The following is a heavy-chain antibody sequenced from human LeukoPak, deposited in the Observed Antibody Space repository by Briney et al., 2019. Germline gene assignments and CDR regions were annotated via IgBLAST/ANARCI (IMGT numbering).Heavy chain of an antibody. V-gene: IGHV3-11*06. J-gene: IGHJ4*02. Sequence: GGSLRLSCAASGFTFSDYYMSWIRQAPGKGLEWVSYISSSSSYTNYADSVKGRFTISRDNAKNSLYLQMNSLRAEDTAAYYCARSGSGSYFDYWGQGTLVTVSS. CDR2: ISSSSSYT. CDR3: ARSGSGSYFDY. D-gene: IGHD3-10*01. CDR1: GFTFSDYY.